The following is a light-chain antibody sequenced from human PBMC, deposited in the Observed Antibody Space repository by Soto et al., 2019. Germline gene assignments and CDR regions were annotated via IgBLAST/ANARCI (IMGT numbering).Light chain of an antibody. CDR2: DVS. J-gene: IGLJ1*01. CDR1: TSDVGGYNY. V-gene: IGLV2-14*03. CDR3: NAYTSRSSYV. Sequence: HSALARLVSVSGSPGPRITTITTRTTSDVGGYNYVAGYQHHPGKGPKLIIYDVSDRLSGVSNRFSGSKSGNTASLTISGLQAEDEADYYCNAYTSRSSYVFGTGTKVTVL.